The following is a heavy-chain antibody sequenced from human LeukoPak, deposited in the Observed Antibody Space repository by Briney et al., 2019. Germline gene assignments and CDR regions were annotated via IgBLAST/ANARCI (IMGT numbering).Heavy chain of an antibody. CDR1: GFTFSSYA. D-gene: IGHD3-3*01. Sequence: GGSLRLSCAASGFTFSSYAMSWVRQAPGKGLEWVSAISGSGGSTYYADSVKGRFTISRDNSKNTLYLQMNSLRAEDTAVYYCEKNALFGVVISYLDYWGQGTLVTVSS. V-gene: IGHV3-23*01. CDR2: ISGSGGST. J-gene: IGHJ4*02. CDR3: EKNALFGVVISYLDY.